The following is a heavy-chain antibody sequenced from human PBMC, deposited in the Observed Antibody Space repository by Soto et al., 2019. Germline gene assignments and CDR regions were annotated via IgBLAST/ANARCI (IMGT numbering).Heavy chain of an antibody. V-gene: IGHV3-30*18. CDR1: GFTFNIYG. CDR2: ISYDGSNQ. J-gene: IGHJ4*02. CDR3: AKDQASGQGSFDS. Sequence: PRGSLRLSCAASGFTFNIYGMHWFRQAPDKGLEWVALISYDGSNQYYADSVKGRFTISRDNSKNTLFLQMNSLRADDTAVYYCAKDQASGQGSFDSWGQGTLVTVSS.